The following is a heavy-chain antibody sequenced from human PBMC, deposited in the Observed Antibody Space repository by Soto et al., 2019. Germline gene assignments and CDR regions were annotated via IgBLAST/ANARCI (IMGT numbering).Heavy chain of an antibody. J-gene: IGHJ4*02. Sequence: KASETLSLTCAVSGGSISSSNWWSWVRQPPGKGLEWIGEIYHSGSTNYNPSLKSRVTISVDKSKNQFSLKLSSVTAADTAVYYCASGIPDSSSWYSLDYWGQGTLVTVSS. D-gene: IGHD6-13*01. CDR1: GGSISSSNW. CDR2: IYHSGST. CDR3: ASGIPDSSSWYSLDY. V-gene: IGHV4-4*02.